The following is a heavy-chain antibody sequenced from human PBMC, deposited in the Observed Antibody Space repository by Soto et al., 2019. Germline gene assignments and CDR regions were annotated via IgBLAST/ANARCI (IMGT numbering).Heavy chain of an antibody. J-gene: IGHJ4*02. Sequence: EVQLLEAGGALIQPGGSLRLSCVASGFTFSTYAMSWVRQAPGKGLEWVSAITDSGGDTFHADSVKGRFTISRHNAKNTLYLQMNSLRAEDTAVYYCAKGSTDSRPYFFDSWCQGTLVTVSS. CDR2: ITDSGGDT. CDR1: GFTFSTYA. V-gene: IGHV3-23*01. CDR3: AKGSTDSRPYFFDS. D-gene: IGHD3-22*01.